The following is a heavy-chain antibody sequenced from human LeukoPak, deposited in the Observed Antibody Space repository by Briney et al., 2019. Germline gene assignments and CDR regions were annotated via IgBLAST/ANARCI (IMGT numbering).Heavy chain of an antibody. D-gene: IGHD3-10*01. CDR3: ARGGPSMVQFDY. CDR2: IYYSGST. Sequence: PSETLFLTCTVSGGSISSYYWSWIRQPPGKGLEWIGYIYYSGSTNYNPSLKSRVTISVDTSKNQFSLKLSSVTAADTAVYYCARGGPSMVQFDYWGQGTLVTVSS. CDR1: GGSISSYY. V-gene: IGHV4-59*01. J-gene: IGHJ4*02.